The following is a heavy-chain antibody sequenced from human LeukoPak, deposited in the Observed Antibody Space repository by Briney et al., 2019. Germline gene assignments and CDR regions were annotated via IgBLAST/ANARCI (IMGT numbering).Heavy chain of an antibody. J-gene: IGHJ4*02. CDR2: INPSGGST. V-gene: IGHV1-46*01. Sequence: ASVKVSYKASGYTFTSYYMHWVRQAPGQGLEWMGIINPSGGSTSYAQKFQGRVTMTRDTSTSTVYMELSGLRSEDTAVYYCARVGTAWDFDNWGQGTLVTVSS. CDR3: ARVGTAWDFDN. CDR1: GYTFTSYY. D-gene: IGHD1-26*01.